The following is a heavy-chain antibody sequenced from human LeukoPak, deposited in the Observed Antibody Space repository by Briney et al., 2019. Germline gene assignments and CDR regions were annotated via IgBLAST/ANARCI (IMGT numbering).Heavy chain of an antibody. CDR3: AKGGAYSSSSIDY. CDR2: ISVSGGRT. J-gene: IGHJ4*02. CDR1: GFTFNTYA. D-gene: IGHD6-6*01. V-gene: IGHV3-23*01. Sequence: GGSLRLSCVASGFTFNTYAMSWVRQAPGKGLDWVSSISVSGGRTYYADSVKGRFTISRDNSKNTLYLQMNSLRAEDTAVYYCAKGGAYSSSSIDYWGQGTLVTVSS.